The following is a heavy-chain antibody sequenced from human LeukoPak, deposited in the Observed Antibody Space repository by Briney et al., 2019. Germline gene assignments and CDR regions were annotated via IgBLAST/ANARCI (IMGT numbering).Heavy chain of an antibody. CDR1: GGSISSSSYY. J-gene: IGHJ4*02. V-gene: IGHV4-39*07. D-gene: IGHD6-13*01. CDR3: ARDSSGDSSSFGY. CDR2: VYYSGSS. Sequence: SETLSLTCTVSGGSISSSSYYWGWIRQPPGKGLEWIGSVYYSGSSYYNPSLKSRVTISVDTSKNQFSLKLSSVTAADTAVYYCARDSSGDSSSFGYWGQGTLVTVSS.